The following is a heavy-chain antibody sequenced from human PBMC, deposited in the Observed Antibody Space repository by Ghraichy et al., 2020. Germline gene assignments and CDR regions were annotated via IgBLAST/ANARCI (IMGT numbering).Heavy chain of an antibody. V-gene: IGHV4-59*01. CDR1: GGSISSYY. D-gene: IGHD1-26*01. Sequence: SETLSLTCTVSGGSISSYYWSWIRQPPGKGLEWIGYIYYSGSTNYNPSLKSRVTISVDTSKNQFSLKLSSVTAADTAVYYCARRGVGAFDYWGQGTLVTVSS. J-gene: IGHJ4*02. CDR3: ARRGVGAFDY. CDR2: IYYSGST.